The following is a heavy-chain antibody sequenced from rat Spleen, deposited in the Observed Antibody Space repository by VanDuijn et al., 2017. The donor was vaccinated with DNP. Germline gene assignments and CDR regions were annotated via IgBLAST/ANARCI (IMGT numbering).Heavy chain of an antibody. J-gene: IGHJ2*01. CDR3: ARPSWGAFDY. Sequence: VQLVESGGGLVQPGRSLKLSCAASGFTFSNYDMAWVRQAPTKGLEWIAAISSGGNTYYNSALKSRLSISRDTSKSQVFLKMNSVQTEDTAMYFCARPSWGAFDYWGQGVMVTVSS. CDR2: ISSGGNT. CDR1: GFTFSNYD. D-gene: IGHD4-6*01. V-gene: IGHV2S12*01.